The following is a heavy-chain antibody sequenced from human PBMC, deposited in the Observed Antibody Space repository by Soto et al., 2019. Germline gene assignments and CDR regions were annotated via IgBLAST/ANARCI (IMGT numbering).Heavy chain of an antibody. CDR1: GFTLSNYA. CDR3: ARDDEGWFDP. V-gene: IGHV3-30*03. J-gene: IGHJ5*02. CDR2: VSYDGSSK. Sequence: PGGSLRLSCAASGFTLSNYAMSWVRQAPGKGLEWLALVSYDGSSKYYADSVKGRFTISRDNSKNTLYLQMNSLRAEDTAVYYCARDDEGWFDPWAQGTLVTVSS.